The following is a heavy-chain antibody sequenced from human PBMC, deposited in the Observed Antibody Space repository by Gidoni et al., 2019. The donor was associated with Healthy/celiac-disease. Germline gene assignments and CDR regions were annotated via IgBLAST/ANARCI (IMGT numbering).Heavy chain of an antibody. CDR2: TYYRSKWYN. CDR1: WDIVSNNSAA. J-gene: IGHJ4*02. Sequence: QVQLQQPGPGLVKPSQTRSLSCAISWDIVSNNSAAWNWIRQSPSRGVEWLGRTYYRSKWYNDYAVSVKSRITIIPDTSKNQFSLQLNSVTPEDTAVYYCARETTTVTTGYFDYWGQGTLVTVSS. D-gene: IGHD4-17*01. V-gene: IGHV6-1*01. CDR3: ARETTTVTTGYFDY.